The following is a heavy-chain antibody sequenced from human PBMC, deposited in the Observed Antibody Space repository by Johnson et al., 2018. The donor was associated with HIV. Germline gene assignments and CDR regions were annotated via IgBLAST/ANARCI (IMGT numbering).Heavy chain of an antibody. CDR2: ISYDGSNK. D-gene: IGHD2-2*01. J-gene: IGHJ3*02. Sequence: QVQLVESGGGVVQPGRSLRLSCAASGFTFSRYGMHWVRQAPGKGLEWVTIISYDGSNKYYADSVKGRFTISRDNSKNTLYLQMNSLSAEDTAVYYCARAAIVVLPAGIFDIWGQGTMVTVSS. CDR1: GFTFSRYG. CDR3: ARAAIVVLPAGIFDI. V-gene: IGHV3-30*03.